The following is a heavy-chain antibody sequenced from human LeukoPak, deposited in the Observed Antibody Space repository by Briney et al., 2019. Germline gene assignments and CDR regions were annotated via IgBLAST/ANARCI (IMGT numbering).Heavy chain of an antibody. D-gene: IGHD6-13*01. J-gene: IGHJ5*02. CDR2: TYYRSKWYF. CDR3: AGGSRGAAADGINWFDP. V-gene: IGHV6-1*01. CDR1: GDSVSSNRVA. Sequence: SQTLSLTCAISGDSVSSNRVAWNWIRQSPSRGLEWLGRTYYRSKWYFSYAPSVKTRITINPDTSKNQFSLQLKSVTPDDTAVYYCAGGSRGAAADGINWFDPWGQGTLVTVSS.